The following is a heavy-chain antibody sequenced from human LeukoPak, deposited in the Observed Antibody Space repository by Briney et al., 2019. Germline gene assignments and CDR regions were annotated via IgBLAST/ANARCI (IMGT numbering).Heavy chain of an antibody. CDR2: INPNSGGT. CDR1: GYTFTSYY. V-gene: IGHV1-2*02. J-gene: IGHJ5*02. CDR3: ARDGGYYYDSSGYYAPRWFDP. Sequence: ASVKVSCKASGYTFTSYYMHWVRQAPGQGLEWMGWINPNSGGTNYAQKFQGRVTMTRDTSISTAYMELSRLRSDDTAVYYCARDGGYYYDSSGYYAPRWFDPWGQGTLVTVSS. D-gene: IGHD3-22*01.